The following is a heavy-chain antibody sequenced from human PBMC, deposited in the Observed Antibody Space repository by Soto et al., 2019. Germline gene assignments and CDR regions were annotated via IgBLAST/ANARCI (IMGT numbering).Heavy chain of an antibody. J-gene: IGHJ4*02. CDR1: GFAFNNYG. CDR3: AREDSIIIPAVSDF. Sequence: LRLSCTVSGFAFNNYGINWVRQAPGKGLEWVSSISKSDYTYYSDSVTGRFTISRDNAKNSVSLQMNTLRVEDTAVYYYAREDSIIIPAVSDFWGQGTLVTVSS. V-gene: IGHV3-21*01. CDR2: ISKSDYT. D-gene: IGHD2-2*01.